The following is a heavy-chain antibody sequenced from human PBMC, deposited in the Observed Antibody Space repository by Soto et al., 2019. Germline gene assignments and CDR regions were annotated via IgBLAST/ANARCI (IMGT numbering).Heavy chain of an antibody. D-gene: IGHD1-20*01. CDR2: INHSGST. V-gene: IGHV4-34*01. CDR1: GWSFSVYY. Sequence: PSETLSLTCAVYGWSFSVYYWSWIRQPPGKGLEWIGEINHSGSTNYNPSLKSRVTISVDTSKNQFSLKLSSVTAADTAVYYCARRRYNWNDIDPWGQGTLVTVSS. J-gene: IGHJ5*02. CDR3: ARRRYNWNDIDP.